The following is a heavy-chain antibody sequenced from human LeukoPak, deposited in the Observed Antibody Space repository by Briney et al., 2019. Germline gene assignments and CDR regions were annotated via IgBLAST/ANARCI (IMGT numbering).Heavy chain of an antibody. Sequence: KSSETLSLTCAVYGGSFSGYYWSWLRQPPGKGLEWIGEINHSGSTNYNPSLKSRVTISVDTSKNQFSLKLSSVTAADTAVYYCARRLRYFDWVHFDYWGQGTLVTVSS. V-gene: IGHV4-34*01. CDR2: INHSGST. J-gene: IGHJ4*02. CDR1: GGSFSGYY. CDR3: ARRLRYFDWVHFDY. D-gene: IGHD3-9*01.